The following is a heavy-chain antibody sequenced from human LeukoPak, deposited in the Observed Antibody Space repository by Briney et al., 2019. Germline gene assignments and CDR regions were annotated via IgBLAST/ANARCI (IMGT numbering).Heavy chain of an antibody. J-gene: IGHJ3*02. Sequence: ASVKVSCKVSGYTFTSYGISWVRQAPGQGLEWMGWISAYNGNTNYAQKLQGRVTMTTDTSTSTAYMELRSLRSDDTAVYYCAREREILRYFDWLSFDAFDIWGQGTMVTVSS. D-gene: IGHD3-9*01. CDR2: ISAYNGNT. CDR1: GYTFTSYG. CDR3: AREREILRYFDWLSFDAFDI. V-gene: IGHV1-18*01.